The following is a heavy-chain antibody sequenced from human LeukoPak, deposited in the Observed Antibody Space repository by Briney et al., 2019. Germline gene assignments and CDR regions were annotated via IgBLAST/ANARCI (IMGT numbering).Heavy chain of an antibody. J-gene: IGHJ4*02. V-gene: IGHV3-30-3*01. Sequence: PGGSLRLSCAASGFTFSSYAMHWVRQAPGKGLEWVAVISYDGSNKYYADSVKGRFTISRDNSKNTLYLQMNSLRADDTAVYYCAKEGAASFDYWGQGTMVSVSS. CDR1: GFTFSSYA. CDR3: AKEGAASFDY. D-gene: IGHD1-26*01. CDR2: ISYDGSNK.